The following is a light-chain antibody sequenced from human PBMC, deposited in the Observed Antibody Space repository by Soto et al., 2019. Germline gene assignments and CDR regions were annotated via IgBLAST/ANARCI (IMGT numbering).Light chain of an antibody. Sequence: DIQMTQSPSSLFASGGDRVTITCQATQDINIYLNWYQQKPGKAPILLVYAASTLETGVPSRFSGSGSGTHFTLTIDNLQPEDVATYFCQQNYITPLTFGGGTKVDI. CDR1: QDINIY. V-gene: IGKV1-39*01. J-gene: IGKJ4*01. CDR2: AAS. CDR3: QQNYITPLT.